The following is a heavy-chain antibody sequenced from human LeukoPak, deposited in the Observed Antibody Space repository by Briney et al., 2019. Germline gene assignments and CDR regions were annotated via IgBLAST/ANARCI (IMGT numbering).Heavy chain of an antibody. J-gene: IGHJ4*02. Sequence: SVKVSCKASGGTFSSYAISWVRQAPGQGLEWMGGIIPIFGTANYAQKFLGRVTITTDESTSTAYMELSSLRSEETAVYYCGGERRSHSTWLQYYFDYWAREPWSPSPQ. CDR2: IIPIFGTA. V-gene: IGHV1-69*05. CDR1: GGTFSSYA. D-gene: IGHD5-24*01. CDR3: GGERRSHSTWLQYYFDY.